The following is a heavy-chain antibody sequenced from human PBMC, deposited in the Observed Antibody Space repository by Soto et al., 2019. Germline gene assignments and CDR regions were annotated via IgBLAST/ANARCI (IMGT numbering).Heavy chain of an antibody. D-gene: IGHD2-15*01. CDR1: GGTFSSYT. CDR2: IIPILGIA. J-gene: IGHJ6*02. CDR3: ARSISYCSGGSCYEGMDV. Sequence: QVQLVQSGAEVKKPGSSVKVSCKASGGTFSSYTISWVRQAPGQGLEWMGRIIPILGIANYAQKFQGRVTITADKSTSKAYMELSSLRSEDTAVYYCARSISYCSGGSCYEGMDVWGQGTTVTVSS. V-gene: IGHV1-69*02.